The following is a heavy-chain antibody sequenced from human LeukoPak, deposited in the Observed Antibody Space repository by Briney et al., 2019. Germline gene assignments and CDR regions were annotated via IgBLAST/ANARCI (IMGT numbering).Heavy chain of an antibody. J-gene: IGHJ3*02. CDR2: INPSGGST. CDR1: GYTFTSYY. D-gene: IGHD6-19*01. Sequence: ASVKVSCKASGYTFTSYYMHWVRQAPGQGLEWMGIINPSGGSTSYAQKFQGRVTMTRDTSTSTVYMELSSLRAEDTAVYYCAKEEGSSGWYVRGAFDIWGQGTMVTVSS. V-gene: IGHV1-46*01. CDR3: AKEEGSSGWYVRGAFDI.